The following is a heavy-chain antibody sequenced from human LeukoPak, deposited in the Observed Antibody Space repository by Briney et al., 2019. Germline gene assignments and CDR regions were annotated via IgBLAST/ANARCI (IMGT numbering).Heavy chain of an antibody. CDR2: IYSGGTT. Sequence: GGSLRLSCAASGFTVSTSYLSWVRQAPGKGLEWVSVIYSGGTTHYADSVKGRFTISRDNSKNTLYLQMNSLRAEDTAVYYCARTYYYDSSGPDWGQGTLVTVSS. CDR3: ARTYYYDSSGPD. CDR1: GFTVSTSY. J-gene: IGHJ4*02. V-gene: IGHV3-66*01. D-gene: IGHD3-22*01.